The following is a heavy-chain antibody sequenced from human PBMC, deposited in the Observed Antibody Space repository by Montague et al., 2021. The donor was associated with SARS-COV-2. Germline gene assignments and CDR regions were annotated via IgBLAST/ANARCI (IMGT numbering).Heavy chain of an antibody. Sequence: PALVKPTQTLTLTCTFSGFSLSTSGMYVSWIRQPPGKALEWLALXXWDDDKYYSTSLKTRLTISRDTSKNQVVLTMTNVDPVDTATYYCARIRDYDILTGSYSGFDYWGQGTLVTVSS. J-gene: IGHJ4*02. D-gene: IGHD3-9*01. V-gene: IGHV2-70*01. CDR1: GFSLSTSGMY. CDR2: XXWDDDK. CDR3: ARIRDYDILTGSYSGFDY.